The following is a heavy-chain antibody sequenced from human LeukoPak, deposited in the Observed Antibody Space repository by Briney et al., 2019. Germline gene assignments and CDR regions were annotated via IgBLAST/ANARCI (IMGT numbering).Heavy chain of an antibody. CDR2: IYYSGST. V-gene: IGHV4-61*01. J-gene: IGHJ4*02. Sequence: SETLSLTRTVSGGSVSSGSYYWSWIRQPPGKGLEWIGYIYYSGSTNYNPSLKSRVTISVDTSKNQFSLKLSSVTAADTAVYYCARDAYYDFWSGYQFDYWGQGTLVTVSS. D-gene: IGHD3-3*01. CDR3: ARDAYYDFWSGYQFDY. CDR1: GGSVSSGSYY.